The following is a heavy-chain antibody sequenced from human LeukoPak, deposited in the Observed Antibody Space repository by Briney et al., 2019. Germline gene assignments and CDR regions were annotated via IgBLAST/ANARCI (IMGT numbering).Heavy chain of an antibody. CDR2: ISYSGGT. CDR3: ANTVDSSGYFYYFDY. D-gene: IGHD3-22*01. J-gene: IGHJ4*02. V-gene: IGHV4-59*01. Sequence: SETLSLTCIVSGGSISSYYWSWIRQSPGKGLEWIGYISYSGGTNYNPSPKSRVTISVDTSKNQFSLKLSSVTAADTAVYYCANTVDSSGYFYYFDYWGQGTLVTVSS. CDR1: GGSISSYY.